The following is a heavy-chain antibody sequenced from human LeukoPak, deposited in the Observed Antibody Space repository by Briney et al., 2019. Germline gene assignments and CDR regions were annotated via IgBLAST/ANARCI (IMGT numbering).Heavy chain of an antibody. Sequence: GASVTVSCKASGYTFTNYHINWVRQATGQGLEWMGWMNPNNGDSGYAQKFQGRVTITRDTSISTSYMELRSLRSEDTAVYYCARVAGSIDYWGQGTLVTVSS. V-gene: IGHV1-8*03. CDR3: ARVAGSIDY. J-gene: IGHJ4*02. CDR1: GYTFTNYH. CDR2: MNPNNGDS. D-gene: IGHD6-19*01.